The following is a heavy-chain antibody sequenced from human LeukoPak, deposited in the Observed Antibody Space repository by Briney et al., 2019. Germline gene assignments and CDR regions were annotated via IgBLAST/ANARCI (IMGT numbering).Heavy chain of an antibody. CDR2: MYYTGST. CDR1: GGSISSYY. V-gene: IGHV4-59*01. J-gene: IGHJ4*02. CDR3: ARGEVVAYNDY. D-gene: IGHD2-15*01. Sequence: SETLSLTCTVSGGSISSYYWSWIRQTPGKGLEWIGSMYYTGSTNYNPSLKSRVTISVDTSKNQFSLKLSSVTAADTAVYYCARGEVVAYNDYWGQGTLVTVSS.